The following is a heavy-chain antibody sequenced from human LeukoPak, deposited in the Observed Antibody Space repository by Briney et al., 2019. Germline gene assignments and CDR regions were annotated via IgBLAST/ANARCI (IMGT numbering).Heavy chain of an antibody. CDR1: GCAVRGNC. CDR2: INSDGSNT. Sequence: GAPLMLPCGGSGCAVRGNCVHWGGRGTVKGLMWVSRINSDGSNTNYADSVKGRFTISRDNAKNTLYLQMNSLRAEDTAVYYCARNWYPLDYWGQGTLVTVSS. J-gene: IGHJ4*02. V-gene: IGHV3-74*01. D-gene: IGHD1-14*01. CDR3: ARNWYPLDY.